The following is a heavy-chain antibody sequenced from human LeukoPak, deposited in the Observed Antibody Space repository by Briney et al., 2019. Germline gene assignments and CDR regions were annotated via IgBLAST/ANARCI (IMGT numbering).Heavy chain of an antibody. Sequence: ASVKVSCKVSGYTLTELSMHWVRQAPGKGLEWMGGFDPEDGETIYAQKFQGRVTMTEDTSTDTAYMELSSLRSEDTALYYCAKGFRGHRDAFDIWGQGTMVTVSS. CDR2: FDPEDGET. D-gene: IGHD3-10*01. CDR1: GYTLTELS. J-gene: IGHJ3*02. CDR3: AKGFRGHRDAFDI. V-gene: IGHV1-24*01.